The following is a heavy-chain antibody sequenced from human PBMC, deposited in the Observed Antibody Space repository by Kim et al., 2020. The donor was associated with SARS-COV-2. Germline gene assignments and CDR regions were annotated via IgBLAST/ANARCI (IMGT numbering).Heavy chain of an antibody. V-gene: IGHV4-34*01. J-gene: IGHJ5*02. CDR3: ARVGDA. D-gene: IGHD3-16*01. Sequence: NHSGSTNYNPSLKSRVTISVDTSKNQFSLKLSSVTAADTAVYYCARVGDAWGQGTLVTVSS. CDR2: NHSGST.